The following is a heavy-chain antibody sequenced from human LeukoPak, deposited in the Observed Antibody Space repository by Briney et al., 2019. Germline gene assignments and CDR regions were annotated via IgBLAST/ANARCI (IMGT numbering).Heavy chain of an antibody. CDR2: INPNSGGT. J-gene: IGHJ4*02. D-gene: IGHD3-22*01. CDR1: GYTFTSYA. Sequence: ASVKVSCKASGYTFTSYAMNWVRQAPGQGLEWMGWINPNSGGTNYAQKFQGRVTMTRDTSISTAYMELSRLRSDDTAVYYCARDLWYYYDSSGYYGGDYWGQGTLVTVSS. V-gene: IGHV1-2*02. CDR3: ARDLWYYYDSSGYYGGDY.